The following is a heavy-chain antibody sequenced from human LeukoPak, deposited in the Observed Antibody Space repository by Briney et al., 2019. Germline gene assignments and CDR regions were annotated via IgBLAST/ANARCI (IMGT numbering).Heavy chain of an antibody. CDR2: INHSGST. Sequence: SETLSLTCAVYGGSFSGYYWRWIRQPPGKGLEWIGEINHSGSTNYNPSLKSRVTISVDTSKNQFSLKLSSVTAADTAVYYCARGSSKNYYYDSSGYSPYNWFDPWGQGTLVTVSS. D-gene: IGHD3-22*01. V-gene: IGHV4-34*01. CDR3: ARGSSKNYYYDSSGYSPYNWFDP. CDR1: GGSFSGYY. J-gene: IGHJ5*02.